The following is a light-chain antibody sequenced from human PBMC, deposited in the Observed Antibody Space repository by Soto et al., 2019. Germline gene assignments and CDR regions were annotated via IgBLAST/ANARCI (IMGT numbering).Light chain of an antibody. CDR3: SSYASSSTLYV. Sequence: QSVLTQPASVSGSPGQSITISCTGTSSDVGDYYVSWYQQHPGKAPKLMIYDVSNRPSGVSNRFSGSKSGNTASLTISGLQAEDGADYYCSSYASSSTLYVFGTGTKVTVL. J-gene: IGLJ1*01. CDR2: DVS. CDR1: SSDVGDYY. V-gene: IGLV2-14*03.